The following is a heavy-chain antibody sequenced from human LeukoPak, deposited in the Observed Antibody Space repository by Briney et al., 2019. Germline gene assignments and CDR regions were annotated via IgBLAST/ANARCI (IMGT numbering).Heavy chain of an antibody. D-gene: IGHD3-22*01. CDR1: GYTFTNYG. CDR2: ISAYSGNT. Sequence: ASVKVSCKASGYTFTNYGIFWVRQAPGQGLEWMGWISAYSGNTNYAQKLQGRVTMTTETSTSTAYMELESLRSDDTAFYYCAISQGSYYDTSGYLGGDYWGQGTLVTVSS. J-gene: IGHJ4*02. V-gene: IGHV1-18*01. CDR3: AISQGSYYDTSGYLGGDY.